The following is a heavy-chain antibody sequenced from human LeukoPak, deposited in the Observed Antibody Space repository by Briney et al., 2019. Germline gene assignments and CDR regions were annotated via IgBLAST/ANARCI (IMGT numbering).Heavy chain of an antibody. D-gene: IGHD6-13*01. V-gene: IGHV1-69*04. CDR3: ARDPAALILGY. J-gene: IGHJ4*02. Sequence: SVKVSCKASGGTFSSYTISWVRQAPGQGLEWMGRIIPILGIANYAQMFQGRVTITADKSTSTAYMELSSLRSEDTAVYYCARDPAALILGYWGQRTLVTVSS. CDR1: GGTFSSYT. CDR2: IIPILGIA.